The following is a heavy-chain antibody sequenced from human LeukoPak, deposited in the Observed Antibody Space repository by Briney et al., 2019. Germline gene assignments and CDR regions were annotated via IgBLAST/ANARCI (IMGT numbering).Heavy chain of an antibody. V-gene: IGHV3-7*01. D-gene: IGHD2-2*02. CDR2: IKQDGNEK. J-gene: IGHJ6*03. Sequence: PGGSLRLSCAASGFTFSNYWMSWVRQAPGKGLEWVANIKQDGNEKYYVDSLKGRFTISRDNAKNSLYLQMNSLRAEDTAVYYCARAYCSGTSCYNRPYYYYMDVWGKGTTVTVSS. CDR1: GFTFSNYW. CDR3: ARAYCSGTSCYNRPYYYYMDV.